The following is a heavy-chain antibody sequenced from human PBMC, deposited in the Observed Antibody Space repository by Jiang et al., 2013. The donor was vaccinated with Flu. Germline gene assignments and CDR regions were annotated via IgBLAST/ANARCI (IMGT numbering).Heavy chain of an antibody. J-gene: IGHJ4*02. D-gene: IGHD6-19*01. CDR3: ARPGGSGWSHFDY. Sequence: SGAEVKKPGASVKVSCKASGYTFTNYAIHWVRQAPGQRLEWMAWINTGNGNTKYSQKFQGRVTITRDTSASTAYMELSSLISEDTAVYYCARPGGSGWSHFDYWGQGTLVTVSS. CDR2: INTGNGNT. CDR1: GYTFTNYA. V-gene: IGHV1-3*04.